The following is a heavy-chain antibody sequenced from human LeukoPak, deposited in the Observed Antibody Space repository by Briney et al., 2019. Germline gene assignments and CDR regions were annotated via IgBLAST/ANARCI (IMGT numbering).Heavy chain of an antibody. J-gene: IGHJ4*02. V-gene: IGHV4-39*01. CDR2: IYYSGST. D-gene: IGHD4-23*01. CDR1: GGSISSSSYY. CDR3: ARANYGGNGKDYFDY. Sequence: PSETLSLTCIVSGGSISSSSYYWGWIRQPPGKGLEWIGSIYYSGSTYYNPSLKSRVTISVDTSKNQFSLKLSSVTAADTAVYYCARANYGGNGKDYFDYWGQGTLVTVSS.